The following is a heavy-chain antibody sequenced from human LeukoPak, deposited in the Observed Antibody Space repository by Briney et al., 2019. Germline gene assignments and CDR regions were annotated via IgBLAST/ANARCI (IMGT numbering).Heavy chain of an antibody. Sequence: GGSLRLSCAASGFTFSSYAMSWVRQAPGKGLEWVSAISGSGGSTYYADSVKGRFTISRDNSKNTLYLQMNSLRAEDTAVYYCARGPDSGYNTAPLYYYYGMDVWGQGTTVTVSS. CDR1: GFTFSSYA. V-gene: IGHV3-23*01. J-gene: IGHJ6*02. CDR2: ISGSGGST. CDR3: ARGPDSGYNTAPLYYYYGMDV. D-gene: IGHD5-12*01.